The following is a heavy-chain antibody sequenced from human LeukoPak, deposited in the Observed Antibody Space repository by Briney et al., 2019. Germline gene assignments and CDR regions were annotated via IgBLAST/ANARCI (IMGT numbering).Heavy chain of an antibody. CDR2: INPNSGGT. Sequence: ASVKVSCKASGYTFTDYYIHWVRQASGQGLEWMGWINPNSGGTNYTQKFQGRITMTRATSISTAYSELNRLTSDDTAVYYCARVLARYGNLDYWGQGILVTVSS. J-gene: IGHJ4*02. D-gene: IGHD1-14*01. CDR1: GYTFTDYY. V-gene: IGHV1-2*02. CDR3: ARVLARYGNLDY.